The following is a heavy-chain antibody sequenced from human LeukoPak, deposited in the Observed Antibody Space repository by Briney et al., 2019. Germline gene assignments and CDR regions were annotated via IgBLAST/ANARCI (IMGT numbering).Heavy chain of an antibody. CDR2: ISIDGSST. CDR3: AREVGVTTYPFDC. CDR1: GFPFSSYW. V-gene: IGHV3-74*01. Sequence: GGSLRLSCAASGFPFSSYWMHWVRQAPGKGPVWVSRISIDGSSTSYSDSVKGRLTISRDNAKNTLYLQMNSLRAEDTAVYYCAREVGVTTYPFDCWGQGTLVTVSS. D-gene: IGHD4-17*01. J-gene: IGHJ4*02.